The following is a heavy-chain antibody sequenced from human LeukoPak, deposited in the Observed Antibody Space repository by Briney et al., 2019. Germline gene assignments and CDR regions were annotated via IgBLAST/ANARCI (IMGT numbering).Heavy chain of an antibody. D-gene: IGHD1-1*01. Sequence: ALVKVSCKASGYTFTTYGISWVRQAPGQGLEWVGWISAYKGNTNYAQKFQGRVTMTTDTSTSTAYMELRSLTSDDTAVYYCARDRDWNLDYWGQGTLVTVSS. V-gene: IGHV1-18*01. CDR3: ARDRDWNLDY. CDR2: ISAYKGNT. CDR1: GYTFTTYG. J-gene: IGHJ4*02.